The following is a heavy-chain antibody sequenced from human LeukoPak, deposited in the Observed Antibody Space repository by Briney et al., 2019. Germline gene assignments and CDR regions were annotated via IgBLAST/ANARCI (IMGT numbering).Heavy chain of an antibody. CDR3: ASGREGLEGHYYDSSGYYY. CDR1: GFTFSSYA. J-gene: IGHJ4*02. CDR2: ISGSGGST. D-gene: IGHD3-22*01. Sequence: GGSLRLSCAASGFTFSSYAMSWVRQAPGKGLEWVSAISGSGGSTYYADSVKGRFTISRDNSKNTLYLQMNSLRAEDTAVYYCASGREGLEGHYYDSSGYYYWGQGTLVTVSS. V-gene: IGHV3-23*01.